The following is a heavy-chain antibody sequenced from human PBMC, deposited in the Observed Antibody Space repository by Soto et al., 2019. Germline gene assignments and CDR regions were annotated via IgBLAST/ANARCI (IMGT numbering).Heavy chain of an antibody. V-gene: IGHV3-33*01. CDR1: GFTFSSYG. Sequence: QVQLVESGGGVVQPGRSLRLSCAASGFTFSSYGMHWVRQAPGKGLEWVAVIWYDGSNKYYADSVKGRFTISRDNSKNTLYLHMNSLRAEDTAVYYCARDSLRFLEWLLPENYYYYYGMDVWGQGTTVTVSS. J-gene: IGHJ6*02. D-gene: IGHD3-3*01. CDR3: ARDSLRFLEWLLPENYYYYYGMDV. CDR2: IWYDGSNK.